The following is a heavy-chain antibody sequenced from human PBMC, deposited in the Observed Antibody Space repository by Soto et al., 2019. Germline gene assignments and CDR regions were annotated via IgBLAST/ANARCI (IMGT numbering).Heavy chain of an antibody. J-gene: IGHJ6*02. CDR3: ARAVYYDSSGKNYRGGYGMDV. Sequence: SVKVSCKAPGCTFSSYAISWVRQAPGQGLEWMGGIIPIFGTANYAQKFQGRVTITADESTSTAYMELSSLRSEDTAVYYCARAVYYDSSGKNYRGGYGMDVGGQGTTVTVS. V-gene: IGHV1-69*13. CDR1: GCTFSSYA. CDR2: IIPIFGTA. D-gene: IGHD3-22*01.